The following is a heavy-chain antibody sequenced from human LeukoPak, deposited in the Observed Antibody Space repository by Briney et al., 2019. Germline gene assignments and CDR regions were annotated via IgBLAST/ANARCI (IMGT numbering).Heavy chain of an antibody. D-gene: IGHD1-26*01. CDR3: ARLGPYSGSYGPSSNWFDP. CDR1: GGSISSYY. Sequence: SETLSLTCTVSGGSISSYYWSWIRQPPGKGLEWIGYIYYSGSTNYNPSLKSRVTISVDTSKNQFSLKLSSVTAADTAVYYCARLGPYSGSYGPSSNWFDPWGQGTLVTVSS. CDR2: IYYSGST. J-gene: IGHJ5*02. V-gene: IGHV4-59*01.